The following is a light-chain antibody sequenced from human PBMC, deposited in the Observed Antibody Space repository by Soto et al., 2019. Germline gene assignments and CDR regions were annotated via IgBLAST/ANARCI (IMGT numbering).Light chain of an antibody. CDR1: SSDVGGYKY. Sequence: QSALTQPPSASGSPGQSVTISCTGTSSDVGGYKYVSWYQQHPGKAPKLMIFEVSKRPSGVPDRFSGSKSGNTASLTVSGLKAEHEADYYCSSYPCSNHLVFGGGTKLTVL. CDR2: EVS. CDR3: SSYPCSNHLV. V-gene: IGLV2-8*01. J-gene: IGLJ2*01.